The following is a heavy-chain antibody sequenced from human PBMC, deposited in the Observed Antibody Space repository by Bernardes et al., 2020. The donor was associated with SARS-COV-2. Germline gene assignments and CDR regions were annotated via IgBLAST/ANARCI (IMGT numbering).Heavy chain of an antibody. CDR3: VKGGYDYGDWDY. D-gene: IGHD4-17*01. CDR2: VNTDGSST. V-gene: IGHV3-74*01. CDR1: GFSFSSHW. J-gene: IGHJ4*02. Sequence: WSLRLSCAASGFSFSSHWMHWVRRAPGKGLVWVSRVNTDGSSTSYADSVKGRFTISRDNAKNTLYLQMNSLSVEDTAVYYCVKGGYDYGDWDYWGQGTLVTVSS.